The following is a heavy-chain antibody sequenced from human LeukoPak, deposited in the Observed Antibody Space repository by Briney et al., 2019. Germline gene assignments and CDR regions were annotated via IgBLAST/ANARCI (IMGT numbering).Heavy chain of an antibody. Sequence: PSETLSLTCTVSGGSISSGGYYWSWIRQPPGKGLEWIGYIYHSGSTYYNPSLKSRVTISVDRSKNQFSLKLSSVTAADTAVYYCAREYSGNLDFDYWGQGTLVTVSS. CDR2: IYHSGST. CDR3: AREYSGNLDFDY. CDR1: GGSISSGGYY. J-gene: IGHJ4*02. D-gene: IGHD4-23*01. V-gene: IGHV4-30-2*01.